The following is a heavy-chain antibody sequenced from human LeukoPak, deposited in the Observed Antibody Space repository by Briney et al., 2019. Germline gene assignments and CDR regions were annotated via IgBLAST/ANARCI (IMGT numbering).Heavy chain of an antibody. V-gene: IGHV3-30-3*01. CDR3: AKEPDSSGSNGAKGVY. D-gene: IGHD3-22*01. J-gene: IGHJ4*02. CDR2: TSYDGINK. Sequence: PGGSLGLSCTASGFTLRTFAMHWVRQAPGKGLEWVAVTSYDGINKYYADSVKGRLTISRDNSKNTLYLQMNSLRAEDTAVYYCAKEPDSSGSNGAKGVYWGQGTLVTVSS. CDR1: GFTLRTFA.